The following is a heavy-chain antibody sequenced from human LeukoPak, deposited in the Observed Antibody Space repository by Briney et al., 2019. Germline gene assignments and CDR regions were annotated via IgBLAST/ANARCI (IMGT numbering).Heavy chain of an antibody. Sequence: EASVKVSCKASGGTFSRYAISWVRQAPGQGLEWMGGIIPMFGIANYAQKFQGRVTITGDESTSTAYMELSSLRSEDTAVYYCARDRPYTGGWRGFAYWGQGTLVTVSS. CDR1: GGTFSRYA. CDR3: ARDRPYTGGWRGFAY. J-gene: IGHJ4*02. CDR2: IIPMFGIA. V-gene: IGHV1-69*13. D-gene: IGHD6-19*01.